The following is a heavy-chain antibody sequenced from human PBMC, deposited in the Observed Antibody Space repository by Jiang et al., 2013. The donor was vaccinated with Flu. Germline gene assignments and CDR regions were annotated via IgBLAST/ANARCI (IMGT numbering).Heavy chain of an antibody. CDR3: ARSYTNLGYFDF. D-gene: IGHD4-11*01. V-gene: IGHV1-2*02. Sequence: TEYAQHFQGRITMTRDTSISTAYMELSSLRSDDTAVYYCARSYTNLGYFDFWGQGTLVTVSS. J-gene: IGHJ4*02. CDR2: T.